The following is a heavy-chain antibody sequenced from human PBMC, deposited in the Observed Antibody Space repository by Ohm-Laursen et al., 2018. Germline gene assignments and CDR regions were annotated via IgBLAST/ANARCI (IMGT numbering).Heavy chain of an antibody. J-gene: IGHJ4*02. CDR1: GFTFSGYR. Sequence: SLRLSCSASGFTFSGYRMNWVRQAPGKGLEWVSCISGTSATIYYADSVKGRFNISRDNAKNSLYLQMDSLRAEDTAVYYCARCQSGRSLPDSWGQGTLVTVSS. CDR3: ARCQSGRSLPDS. D-gene: IGHD3-3*01. CDR2: ISGTSATI. V-gene: IGHV3-48*01.